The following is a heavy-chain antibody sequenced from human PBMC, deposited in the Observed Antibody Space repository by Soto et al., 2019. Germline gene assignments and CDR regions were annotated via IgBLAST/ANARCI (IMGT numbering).Heavy chain of an antibody. CDR2: IYPGDSDM. D-gene: IGHD3-3*01. Sequence: PVASLKSSGDGVGYSLTNYWIAWVRQMPWKGPEWMGTIYPGDSDMRYSPSFRGQVTMSVDKSINTAYLQWGSLTASDTAKYYCARLSWEFWSGFDYWGQGTLVTVSS. CDR3: ARLSWEFWSGFDY. CDR1: GYSLTNYW. V-gene: IGHV5-51*01. J-gene: IGHJ4*02.